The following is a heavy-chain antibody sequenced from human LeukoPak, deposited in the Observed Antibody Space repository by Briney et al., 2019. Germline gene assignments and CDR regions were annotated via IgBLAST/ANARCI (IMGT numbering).Heavy chain of an antibody. CDR1: GFTFSNYW. CDR3: ARDGATTMFDY. V-gene: IGHV3-74*01. D-gene: IGHD5-24*01. CDR2: INSDGSST. J-gene: IGHJ4*02. Sequence: GGSLRLSCAASGFTFSNYWMHWVRQAPGKGLVWVSRINSDGSSTTYADSVKGRFTISRDNAKNTLYLQMNSLRADDTAVYYCARDGATTMFDYWAQGTLVTVSS.